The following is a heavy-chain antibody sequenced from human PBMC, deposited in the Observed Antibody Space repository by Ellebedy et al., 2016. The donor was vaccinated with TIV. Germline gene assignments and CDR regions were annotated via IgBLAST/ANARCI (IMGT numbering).Heavy chain of an antibody. J-gene: IGHJ4*02. CDR3: ARDYGTTMIAAVPGY. D-gene: IGHD3-22*01. CDR1: GYTFTRYG. Sequence: AASVKVSCKASGYTFTRYGITWVRQAPGQGLEWMGWISGHNGNTNYAQKLQGRVTMTTDTSTSTAYMELGSLRSDDTAVYYCARDYGTTMIAAVPGYWGQGTLVTVSS. V-gene: IGHV1-18*04. CDR2: ISGHNGNT.